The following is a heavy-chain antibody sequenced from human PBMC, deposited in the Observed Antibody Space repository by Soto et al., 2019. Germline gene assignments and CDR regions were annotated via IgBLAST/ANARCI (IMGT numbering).Heavy chain of an antibody. CDR3: ARSISLYTPKDYYFDY. Sequence: SETLSLTCAVYGGSFSGYYWSWIRQHPGKGLEWIGCIYYSGSTYYNPSLKSRVTISVDTSKNQFSLKLSSVTAADTAVYYCARSISLYTPKDYYFDYWGQGTLVTVSS. CDR2: IYYSGST. J-gene: IGHJ4*02. D-gene: IGHD1-1*01. V-gene: IGHV4-34*01. CDR1: GGSFSGYY.